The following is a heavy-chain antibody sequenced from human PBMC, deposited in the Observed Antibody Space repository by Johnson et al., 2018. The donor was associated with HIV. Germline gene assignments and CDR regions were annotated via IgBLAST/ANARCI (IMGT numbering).Heavy chain of an antibody. CDR3: ATRDPTHRPGVFDL. D-gene: IGHD1-14*01. J-gene: IGHJ3*01. CDR1: GFTFDDYA. V-gene: IGHV3-9*01. CDR2: INWNGGST. Sequence: VQLVESGGGLVQPGRSLRLSCAASGFTFDDYAMHWVRQAPGKGLEWVSGINWNGGSTGYADSVKGRFTISRDNAKNSLYLQMNSLRAEDTAVYYCATRDPTHRPGVFDLWGQGTMVTVSS.